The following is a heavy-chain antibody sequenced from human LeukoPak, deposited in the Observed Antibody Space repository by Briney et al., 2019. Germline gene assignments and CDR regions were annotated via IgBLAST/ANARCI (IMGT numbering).Heavy chain of an antibody. CDR3: SNPEGAAAAGYDAFDI. V-gene: IGHV3-30*02. D-gene: IGHD6-13*01. CDR1: GFTFSSYG. J-gene: IGHJ3*02. CDR2: IRYDGSGK. Sequence: GGPLRLSCAASGFTFSSYGMHWVRQAPGKGLEWVAFIRYDGSGKYYADSVKGRFTISRDNSKNTLYLQMNRLRSEDTAVYFCSNPEGAAAAGYDAFDIWGQGTMVTVSS.